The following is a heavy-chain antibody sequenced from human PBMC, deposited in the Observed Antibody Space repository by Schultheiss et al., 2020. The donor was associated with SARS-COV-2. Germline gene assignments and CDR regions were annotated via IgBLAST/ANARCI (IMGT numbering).Heavy chain of an antibody. D-gene: IGHD2-2*01. CDR3: ARVGGCSSTRCHFWFDP. Sequence: ASVKVSCKASGYTFIDSHIHWVRQAPGQGLEWMGMITPNSGATNYAQRFQGRITLTRDMSITTAYMELSRLRSDDTAVYYCARVGGCSSTRCHFWFDPWGQGTLVTVSS. V-gene: IGHV1-2*02. CDR2: ITPNSGAT. J-gene: IGHJ5*02. CDR1: GYTFIDSH.